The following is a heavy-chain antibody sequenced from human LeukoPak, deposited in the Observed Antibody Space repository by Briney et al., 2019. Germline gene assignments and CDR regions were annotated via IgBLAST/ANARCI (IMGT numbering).Heavy chain of an antibody. CDR1: GFTFSSYG. D-gene: IGHD2/OR15-2a*01. V-gene: IGHV3-30*03. CDR3: ARGKGWEYVNFDY. Sequence: PGRSLRLSCAASGFTFSSYGMHWVRQAPGKGLEWVAVISYDGSNKYYADSVKGRFTISRDNSKNTLYLQMNSLRAEDTAVYYCARGKGWEYVNFDYWGQGTLVTVSS. J-gene: IGHJ4*02. CDR2: ISYDGSNK.